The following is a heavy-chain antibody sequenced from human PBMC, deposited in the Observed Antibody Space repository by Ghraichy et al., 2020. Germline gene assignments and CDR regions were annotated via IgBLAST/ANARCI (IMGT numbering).Heavy chain of an antibody. J-gene: IGHJ6*03. CDR1: GFTFSSYG. V-gene: IGHV3-33*01. CDR3: ARDPNGSGSSSYYYYYMDV. Sequence: LSLTCAASGFTFSSYGMHWVRQAPGKGLEWVAVIWYDGSNKYYADSVKGRFTISRDNSKNTLYLQMNSLRAEDTAVYYCARDPNGSGSSSYYYYYMDVWGKGTTVTVSS. D-gene: IGHD3-10*01. CDR2: IWYDGSNK.